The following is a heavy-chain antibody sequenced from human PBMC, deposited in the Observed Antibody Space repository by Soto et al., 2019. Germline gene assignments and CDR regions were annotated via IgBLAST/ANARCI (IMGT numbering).Heavy chain of an antibody. J-gene: IGHJ6*02. Sequence: QVQLVQSGAEVKKPGASVKVSCKASGYTFATYGVSWVRQAPGQGLEWMGWISAYTGNTNYAQKLQGRLSMTTDTSTTTAYMELRSLKSDDTAIYYCAREEHPGHFYYGMDVWGQGTTVTVSS. CDR2: ISAYTGNT. D-gene: IGHD1-26*01. CDR3: AREEHPGHFYYGMDV. CDR1: GYTFATYG. V-gene: IGHV1-18*01.